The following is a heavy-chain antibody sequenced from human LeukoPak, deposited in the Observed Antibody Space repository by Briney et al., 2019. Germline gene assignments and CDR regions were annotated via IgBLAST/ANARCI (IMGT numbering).Heavy chain of an antibody. CDR1: EFTVSSNF. J-gene: IGHJ4*02. V-gene: IGHV3-53*01. Sequence: GGSLRLSCAASEFTVSSNFMSWVRQAPGKGLEWVSLIYSDGRAYYADSVKGRFTISRDNSKNTLYLEMNSLRPEDTAVYYCATDGYIYFQYWGQGTLVTVSS. CDR3: ATDGYIYFQY. CDR2: IYSDGRA. D-gene: IGHD5-24*01.